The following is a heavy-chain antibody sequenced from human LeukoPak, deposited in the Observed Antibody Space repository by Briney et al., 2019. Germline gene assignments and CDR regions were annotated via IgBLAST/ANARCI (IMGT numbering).Heavy chain of an antibody. D-gene: IGHD3-22*01. J-gene: IGHJ4*02. V-gene: IGHV3-23*01. CDR3: AIYDSSGYYNY. CDR1: GFTFSSYA. CDR2: INTPGGST. Sequence: GGSLRLSCAASGFTFSSYAMSWVRQAPGKGLEWASAINTPGGSTYYADSVKGRFTISRDNSKNTLYLQMNSLRAEDTAVYYCAIYDSSGYYNYWGQGTLVTVSS.